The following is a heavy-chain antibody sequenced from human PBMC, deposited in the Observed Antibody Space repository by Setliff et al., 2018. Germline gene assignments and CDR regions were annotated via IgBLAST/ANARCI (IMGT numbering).Heavy chain of an antibody. Sequence: SETLSLTCTVSGGSISSGDYYWSWIRQPPGKGLEWIGYIYSSGSTYYNPSLKSRVSISVDTSKNQFSLKLSSVTAADTAVYYCARAGGQSSSWSVDDYFDYWGQGTLVTVSS. J-gene: IGHJ4*02. D-gene: IGHD6-13*01. CDR2: IYSSGST. CDR1: GGSISSGDYY. V-gene: IGHV4-30-4*08. CDR3: ARAGGQSSSWSVDDYFDY.